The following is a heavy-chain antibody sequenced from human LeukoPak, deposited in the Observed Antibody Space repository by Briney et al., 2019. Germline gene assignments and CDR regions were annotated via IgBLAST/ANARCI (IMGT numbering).Heavy chain of an antibody. CDR2: VRNDGSDK. Sequence: GGSLRLSCAASGFFFGDYGMHWVRQAPGKGLEWVTMVRNDGSDKYYADSVKRRFTISRDNSKNTLYLQMNSLSPEDTAVYYCAKHFYSSESQKYYFDYWGQGTLVTVSS. CDR3: AKHFYSSESQKYYFDY. D-gene: IGHD3-10*01. CDR1: GFFFGDYG. J-gene: IGHJ4*02. V-gene: IGHV3-30*02.